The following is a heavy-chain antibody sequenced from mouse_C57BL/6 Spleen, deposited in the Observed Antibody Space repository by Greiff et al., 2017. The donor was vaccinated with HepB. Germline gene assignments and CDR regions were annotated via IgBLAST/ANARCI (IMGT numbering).Heavy chain of an antibody. D-gene: IGHD2-5*01. CDR2: IYPGSGST. CDR1: GYTFTSYW. J-gene: IGHJ3*01. Sequence: QVQLQQPGAELVKPGASVKMSCKASGYTFTSYWITWVKQRPGQGLEWIGDIYPGSGSTNYNEKFKSKATLTVDTSSSTAYMQLSSLTSEDSAVYYCARHLYYSNYGPFAYWGQGTLVTVSA. CDR3: ARHLYYSNYGPFAY. V-gene: IGHV1-55*01.